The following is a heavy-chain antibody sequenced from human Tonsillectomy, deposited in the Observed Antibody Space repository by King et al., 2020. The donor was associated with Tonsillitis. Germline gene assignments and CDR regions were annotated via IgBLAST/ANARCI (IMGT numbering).Heavy chain of an antibody. Sequence: QLVQSGAEVKKPGASVKVSCKASGYTFTGYYMHWVRQAPGHGLEWMGWINPNSGGTNCAQKFQGWVTMTRDTSISTAYMELSRLRSDDTAGYYCARGQLGQKYYFDYWGQGTLVTVSS. CDR2: INPNSGGT. V-gene: IGHV1-2*04. CDR3: ARGQLGQKYYFDY. CDR1: GYTFTGYY. J-gene: IGHJ4*02. D-gene: IGHD7-27*01.